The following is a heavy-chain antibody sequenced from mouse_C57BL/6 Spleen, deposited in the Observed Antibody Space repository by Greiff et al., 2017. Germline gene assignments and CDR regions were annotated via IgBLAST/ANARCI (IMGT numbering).Heavy chain of an antibody. CDR1: GYTFTSYW. V-gene: IGHV1-72*01. D-gene: IGHD1-1*01. J-gene: IGHJ1*03. Sequence: QVQLQQPGAELVKPGASVKLSCKASGYTFTSYWMHWVKQRPGRGLEWIGRIDPNSGGTKYNEKFKSKATLAVDKPSSTAYMQLSSLTSEDSAVYYCARGAITTVVATPYWYFDVWGTGTTVTVSS. CDR3: ARGAITTVVATPYWYFDV. CDR2: IDPNSGGT.